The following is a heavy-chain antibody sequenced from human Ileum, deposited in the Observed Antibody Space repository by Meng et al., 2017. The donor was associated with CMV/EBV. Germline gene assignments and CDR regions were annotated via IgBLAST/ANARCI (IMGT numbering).Heavy chain of an antibody. V-gene: IGHV4-34*01. CDR2: INHSGST. D-gene: IGHD2-15*01. CDR3: ARGVAGGPFDY. J-gene: IGHJ4*02. CDR1: GGSFSGYY. Sequence: QVQLQQGVAGLLKPSEDLSLSCVVYGGSFSGYYWSWIRQPPGKGLEWIGEINHSGSTNYNPSLKSRVTISVDTSKNQFFLKLSSVTAADTAVYYCARGVAGGPFDYWGQGTLVTVFS.